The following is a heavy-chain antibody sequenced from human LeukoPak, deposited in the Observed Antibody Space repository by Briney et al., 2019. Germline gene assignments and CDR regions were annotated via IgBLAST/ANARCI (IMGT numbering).Heavy chain of an antibody. CDR2: IIPIFGTA. CDR3: ARPSDSSGYYYYYYMDV. J-gene: IGHJ6*03. CDR1: GGTFSSYA. Sequence: SVKVFCKASGGTFSSYAISWVRQAPGHGLEWMGGIIPIFGTANYAQKFQARVTITTAESTSTAYMELSSLRSEDTAVYYCARPSDSSGYYYYYYMDVWGKGTTVTVSS. V-gene: IGHV1-69*05. D-gene: IGHD3-22*01.